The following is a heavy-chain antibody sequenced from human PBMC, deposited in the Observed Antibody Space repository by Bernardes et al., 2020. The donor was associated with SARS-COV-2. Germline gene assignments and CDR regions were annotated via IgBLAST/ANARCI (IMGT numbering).Heavy chain of an antibody. CDR2: IYYTKTI. Sequence: SEPLPLTCAVSGASISSNNYYWAWLLQSPGKGLEWIGTIYYTKTIYYNPSLKSRVTISVDTSKNQLSLSLSSVTAADTAVYYCARRYSGYDMFNWFDSWGQGAQITVSS. J-gene: IGHJ5*01. D-gene: IGHD5-12*01. CDR1: GASISSNNYY. V-gene: IGHV4-39*01. CDR3: ARRYSGYDMFNWFDS.